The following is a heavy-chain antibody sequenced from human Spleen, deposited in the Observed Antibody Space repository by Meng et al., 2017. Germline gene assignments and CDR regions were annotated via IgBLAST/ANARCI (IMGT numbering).Heavy chain of an antibody. D-gene: IGHD4-23*01. CDR1: GYTFTGYY. Sequence: QVQRVQSGAEVKKPGAAVKVSCKASGYTFTGYYMHWVRQAPGQGLEWMGRINPNSGGTNYAQEFQGRVTMTRDTSISTAYMELSRLRSDDTAVYYCARVDGGNYLFDYWGQGTLVTVSS. CDR3: ARVDGGNYLFDY. CDR2: INPNSGGT. V-gene: IGHV1-2*06. J-gene: IGHJ4*02.